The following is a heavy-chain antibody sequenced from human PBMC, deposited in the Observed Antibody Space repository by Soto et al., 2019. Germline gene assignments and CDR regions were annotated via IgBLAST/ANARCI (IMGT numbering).Heavy chain of an antibody. CDR3: ARARGVYYTVLDP. J-gene: IGHJ5*02. CDR2: INAGNGNT. CDR1: GYTFTSYA. D-gene: IGHD3-10*01. V-gene: IGHV1-3*01. Sequence: GASGRVSCKAPGYTFTSYARHWVPLAPGQRLEWMGWINAGNGNTKYSQKFQGRVTITRDTSASTAYMELSNLRSEDTAVYHCARARGVYYTVLDPWGQGTLVTVSS.